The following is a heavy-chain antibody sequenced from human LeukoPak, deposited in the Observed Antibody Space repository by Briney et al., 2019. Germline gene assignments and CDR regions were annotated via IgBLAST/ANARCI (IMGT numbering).Heavy chain of an antibody. CDR2: ISYNGSKK. J-gene: IGHJ4*02. Sequence: GGSLRLSCAASGFTFSGYAMHWVRQAPGKGLEWVAVISYNGSKKYYADSVKGRFTFSRAISKNRLVLQSKSLRAEDTAVYYCARGRVPGYYFDYWGQGTLVTVSS. D-gene: IGHD6-19*01. CDR3: ARGRVPGYYFDY. V-gene: IGHV3-30-3*01. CDR1: GFTFSGYA.